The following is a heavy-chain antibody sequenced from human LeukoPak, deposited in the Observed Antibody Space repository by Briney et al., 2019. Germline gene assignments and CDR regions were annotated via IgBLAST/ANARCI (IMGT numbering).Heavy chain of an antibody. J-gene: IGHJ4*02. V-gene: IGHV3-11*01. CDR3: ARRKHSSGWSPNEYYFDY. Sequence: GGSLRLSCAASGFTFSDYYMSWIRQAPGKGLEWVSYIDISGTTIYYTHSVKGRFTISRDNAKNSLYLQMNSLRAEDTAFYYCARRKHSSGWSPNEYYFDYWGQGTLSPSPQ. D-gene: IGHD6-13*01. CDR1: GFTFSDYY. CDR2: IDISGTTI.